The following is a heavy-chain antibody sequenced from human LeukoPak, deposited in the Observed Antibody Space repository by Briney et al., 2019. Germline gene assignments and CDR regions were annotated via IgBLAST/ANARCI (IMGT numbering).Heavy chain of an antibody. V-gene: IGHV3-74*01. Sequence: PGGSLRLSCAASGLIFSNNWMHWVRQAPGKGLVWVSHINKGGSTTNYADSVKGRFTISRDNARNTLYLQMNSLRVEDTAVYYCVSSLGGNDNWGQGTLASVSS. J-gene: IGHJ4*02. CDR3: VSSLGGNDN. CDR1: GLIFSNNW. CDR2: INKGGSTT.